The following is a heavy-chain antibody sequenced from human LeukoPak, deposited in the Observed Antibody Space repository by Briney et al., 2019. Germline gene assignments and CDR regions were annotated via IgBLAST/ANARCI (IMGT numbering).Heavy chain of an antibody. CDR1: GFTFSSYA. CDR2: IKQDGSEK. D-gene: IGHD5-12*01. CDR3: AKEGLRAFDY. Sequence: GGSLRLSCAASGFTFSSYAMSWVRQVPGKGLEWVANIKQDGSEKYYVDSVKGRFTISRDNAKSSLYLQMNSLRVEDTAVYYCAKEGLRAFDYWGQGALVTVSS. J-gene: IGHJ4*02. V-gene: IGHV3-7*01.